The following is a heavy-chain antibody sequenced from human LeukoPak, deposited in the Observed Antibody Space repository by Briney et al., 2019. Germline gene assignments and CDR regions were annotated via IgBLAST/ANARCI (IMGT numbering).Heavy chain of an antibody. CDR2: ISAYNGNT. D-gene: IGHD3-3*01. Sequence: ASVKVSCKASGYTFTSYGISWVRQAPGQGLEWMGWISAYNGNTNYAQKLQGRVTKTTDTSTSTAYMELRSLRSDDTAVYYCARDLIGYDFWSGYMDYWGQGTLVTVSS. J-gene: IGHJ4*02. CDR3: ARDLIGYDFWSGYMDY. V-gene: IGHV1-18*01. CDR1: GYTFTSYG.